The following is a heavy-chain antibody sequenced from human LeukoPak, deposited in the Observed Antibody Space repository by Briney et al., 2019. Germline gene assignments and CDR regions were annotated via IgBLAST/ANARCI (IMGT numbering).Heavy chain of an antibody. Sequence: SVKVSCKASGGTFSSYTISWVRQAPGQGLEWMGRIIPILGIANYAQKFQGRVTITADKSTSTAYMELSSLRSEDTAVYYCARDWGFSTVTGEYYYYYMDVWGKGTTVTVSS. V-gene: IGHV1-69*04. CDR2: IIPILGIA. CDR3: ARDWGFSTVTGEYYYYYMDV. J-gene: IGHJ6*03. D-gene: IGHD4-17*01. CDR1: GGTFSSYT.